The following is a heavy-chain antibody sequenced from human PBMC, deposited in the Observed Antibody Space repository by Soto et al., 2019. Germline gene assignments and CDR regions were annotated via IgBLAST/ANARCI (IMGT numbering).Heavy chain of an antibody. V-gene: IGHV1-69*08. CDR2: IIPILGIA. D-gene: IGHD6-19*01. Sequence: QVQLVQSGAEVKKPGSSVKVSCKASGGTFSSYTISWVRQAPGQRLEWMGRIIPILGIANYAQKFQGRVTITADKSTSTAYMELSSLRSEDTAVYYCARELRYSSGSADYWGQGTLVTVSS. CDR1: GGTFSSYT. CDR3: ARELRYSSGSADY. J-gene: IGHJ4*02.